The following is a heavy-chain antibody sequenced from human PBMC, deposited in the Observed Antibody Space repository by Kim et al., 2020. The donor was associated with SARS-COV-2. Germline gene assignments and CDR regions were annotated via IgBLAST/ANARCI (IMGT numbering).Heavy chain of an antibody. CDR3: ARDRVPTTDYDY. J-gene: IGHJ4*02. D-gene: IGHD5-12*01. V-gene: IGHV3-11*05. Sequence: ADSVKGRLTISRDDARKSLYLQMNNLRAEDTAFYYCARDRVPTTDYDYWGQGTLVTVSS.